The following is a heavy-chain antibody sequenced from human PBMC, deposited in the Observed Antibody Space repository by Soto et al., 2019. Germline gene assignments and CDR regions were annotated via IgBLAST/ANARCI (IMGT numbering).Heavy chain of an antibody. CDR2: IIPILGIA. J-gene: IGHJ4*02. V-gene: IGHV1-69*02. Sequence: QVQLVQSGAEVKKPGSSVKVSCKASGGTFSSYTISWVRQAPGQGLEWMGRIIPILGIANYAQKFQGRVMITADKSTSTAYMELSSLRSEDTAVYYCGSGYYRAGFVGYWGQGTLVTVSS. D-gene: IGHD3-3*01. CDR3: GSGYYRAGFVGY. CDR1: GGTFSSYT.